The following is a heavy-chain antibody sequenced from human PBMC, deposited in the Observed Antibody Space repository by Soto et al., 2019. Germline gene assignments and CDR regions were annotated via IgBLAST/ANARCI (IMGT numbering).Heavy chain of an antibody. J-gene: IGHJ4*02. D-gene: IGHD3-22*01. CDR2: IYYRGTT. Sequence: QVQLHESGPGLVRPSQTLSLTCNVSGGSISTADYYWSWIRQTPGKGLEWIGYIYYRGTTYYNPSLESRVAISIDTSKNQFSLNLTSVTAADTAVYFCVSDYDSGGYIGYWGQGTLVTVSS. V-gene: IGHV4-30-4*01. CDR1: GGSISTADYY. CDR3: VSDYDSGGYIGY.